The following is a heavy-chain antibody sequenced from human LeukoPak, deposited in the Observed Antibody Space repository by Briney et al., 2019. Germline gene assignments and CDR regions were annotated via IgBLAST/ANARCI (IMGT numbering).Heavy chain of an antibody. Sequence: SETLSLTCFASDGSITSTSYYWAWIRQSPGKGLEWIGTTSSGGSAYYKTSLKSRVTISVDTSKTQLSLRLTSVTAADTAVYYCARQGGGDFVDPWGQGTLASVS. V-gene: IGHV4-39*01. D-gene: IGHD4-17*01. CDR2: TSSGGSA. J-gene: IGHJ5*02. CDR1: DGSITSTSYY. CDR3: ARQGGGDFVDP.